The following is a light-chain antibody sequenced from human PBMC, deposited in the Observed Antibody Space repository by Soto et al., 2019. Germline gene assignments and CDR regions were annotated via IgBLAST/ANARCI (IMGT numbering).Light chain of an antibody. CDR2: EVV. J-gene: IGLJ3*02. CDR1: KNDIGVYDF. V-gene: IGLV2-8*01. Sequence: QSVLTQPPSASGSPGQSVTISCTGTKNDIGVYDFVSWYQHHPGKAPRLIIYEVVQRPSGVPDRFSGSKSGNTASLTVSGLQAADEGDYYCSAYTARSTLVFGGGTQLTVL. CDR3: SAYTARSTLV.